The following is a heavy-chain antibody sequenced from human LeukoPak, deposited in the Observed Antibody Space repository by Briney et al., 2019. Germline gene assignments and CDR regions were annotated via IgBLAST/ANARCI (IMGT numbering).Heavy chain of an antibody. D-gene: IGHD3-10*01. CDR2: VYHTGNT. CDR1: GYSISSGYY. Sequence: SETLSLTCAVSGYSISSGYYWGWIRQPPGKGLEWIGYVYHTGNTKYNPSLESRATISIDTSKNQFSLKLSSVTAADSAVYYCAKSDGSGSYFDYWGQGTLVTVS. V-gene: IGHV4-38-2*01. J-gene: IGHJ4*02. CDR3: AKSDGSGSYFDY.